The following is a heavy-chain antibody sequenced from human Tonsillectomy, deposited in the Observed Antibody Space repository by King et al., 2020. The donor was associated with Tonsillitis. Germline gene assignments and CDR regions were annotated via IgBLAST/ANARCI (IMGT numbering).Heavy chain of an antibody. V-gene: IGHV5-51*01. J-gene: IGHJ4*02. CDR3: ARSRGSSWANFDY. CDR2: IYPGDSDT. Sequence: QLVQSGAEGKKPGESLKISCKGSGYSFTSYWIGWVRQIPGKGLEWMGIIYPGDSDTRYSPSFHGQVTISADKSISTAYPQCSSLKASDTAMYYCARSRGSSWANFDYWGQGTLVTVSS. D-gene: IGHD6-13*01. CDR1: GYSFTSYW.